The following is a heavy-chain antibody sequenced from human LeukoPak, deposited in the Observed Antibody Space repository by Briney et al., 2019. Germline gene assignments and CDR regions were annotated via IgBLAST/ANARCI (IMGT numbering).Heavy chain of an antibody. CDR1: GYTFTSYG. V-gene: IGHV1-18*01. Sequence: ASVKVSCKASGYTFTSYGISWVRQAPGQGLEWMGWISAYNGHTKYAQKLQGRVTMTKDTSTSTVYMELRSLRSDDTAVYYCARSGSERFYYSYYMDVWGKGTTVTVSS. CDR2: ISAYNGHT. D-gene: IGHD1-1*01. CDR3: ARSGSERFYYSYYMDV. J-gene: IGHJ6*03.